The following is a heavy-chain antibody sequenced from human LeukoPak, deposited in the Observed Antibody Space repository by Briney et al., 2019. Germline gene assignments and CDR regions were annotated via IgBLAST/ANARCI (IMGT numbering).Heavy chain of an antibody. V-gene: IGHV3-30*18. D-gene: IGHD3-22*01. J-gene: IGHJ4*02. CDR3: AKLPGHDSSGFDY. CDR1: GFTFSSYG. CDR2: ISYDGSNK. Sequence: GGSLRLSCAASGFTFSSYGMHWVRQAPGKGLEWVAVISYDGSNKYYADSVKGRFTISRDNSKNTLYLQMNSLRAEDTAVYYCAKLPGHDSSGFDYWGQGTLVTVSS.